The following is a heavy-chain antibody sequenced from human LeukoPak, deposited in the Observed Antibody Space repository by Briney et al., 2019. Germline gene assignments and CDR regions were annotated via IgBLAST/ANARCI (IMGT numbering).Heavy chain of an antibody. Sequence: SETRSLTCTVSGGSISSSPYYWGWIRQPPGKGLEWIGSIYYSGTTHYNPSLESRVTISVDTSKNQFSLKLASVTAADTAIYYCAKGAGGFSYYNWFDPWGQGTLVTVSS. CDR1: GGSISSSPYY. CDR2: IYYSGTT. V-gene: IGHV4-39*07. D-gene: IGHD5-18*01. J-gene: IGHJ5*02. CDR3: AKGAGGFSYYNWFDP.